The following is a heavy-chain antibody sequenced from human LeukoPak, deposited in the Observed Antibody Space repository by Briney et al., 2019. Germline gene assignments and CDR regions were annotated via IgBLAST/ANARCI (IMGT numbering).Heavy chain of an antibody. CDR2: ISNSGSYI. Sequence: PGGSLRLSCAASGFTFSSYSMNWVRQAPGKGLEWVSSISNSGSYIYYADSVKSRFTISRDNAKNSLYLQMNSLRAEDTAVYYCANHLACGSTSCPPFDYWGQGTLVTVSS. J-gene: IGHJ4*02. CDR3: ANHLACGSTSCPPFDY. CDR1: GFTFSSYS. V-gene: IGHV3-21*01. D-gene: IGHD2-2*01.